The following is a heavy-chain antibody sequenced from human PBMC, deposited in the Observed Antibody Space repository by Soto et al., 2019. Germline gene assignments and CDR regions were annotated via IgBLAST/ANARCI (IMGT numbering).Heavy chain of an antibody. CDR1: GFTFSSYS. J-gene: IGHJ6*03. CDR2: ISSSSSYI. D-gene: IGHD6-13*01. CDR3: ARDGGLSTGSSWYDYYYYYYMDV. V-gene: IGHV3-21*01. Sequence: PGGSLRLSCAASGFTFSSYSMNWVRRAPGKGLEWVSSISSSSSYIYYADSVKGRFTISRDNAKNSLYLQMNSLRAEDTAVYYCARDGGLSTGSSWYDYYYYYYMDVWGKGTTVTVSS.